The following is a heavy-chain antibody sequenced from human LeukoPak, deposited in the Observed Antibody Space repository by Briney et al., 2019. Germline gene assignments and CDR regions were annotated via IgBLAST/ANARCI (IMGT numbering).Heavy chain of an antibody. D-gene: IGHD2-2*01. J-gene: IGHJ5*01. CDR3: AREGGYCSSTSCSYNWFDS. V-gene: IGHV4-4*07. CDR1: GGSISSYY. CDR2: IYTSGST. Sequence: SETLSLTCTVSGGSISSYYWSWIRQPAGQGLEWIGHIYTSGSTNYNPSLKSRVTISVDTSKNQFSLKLSSVTAADTAVYYCAREGGYCSSTSCSYNWFDSWGQGTLVTVSS.